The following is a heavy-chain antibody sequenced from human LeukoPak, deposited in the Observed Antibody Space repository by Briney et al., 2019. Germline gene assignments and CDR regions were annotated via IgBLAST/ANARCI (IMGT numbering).Heavy chain of an antibody. CDR1: GFTFSSYW. J-gene: IGHJ4*02. V-gene: IGHV3-7*01. D-gene: IGHD2-15*01. CDR2: IKEDGSEK. CDR3: ARSRYDDY. Sequence: GGSLRVSCAASGFTFSSYWMNGVRQAPGKGLEWVANIKEDGSEKNYVDSVKGRFTISRDNAKNSLYLQMDGLRVEDTAVYYCARSRYDDYWGQGTLVTVSS.